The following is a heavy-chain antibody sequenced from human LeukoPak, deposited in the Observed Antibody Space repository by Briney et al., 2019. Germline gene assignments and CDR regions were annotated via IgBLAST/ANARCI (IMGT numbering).Heavy chain of an antibody. CDR2: IIPIFGTA. D-gene: IGHD6-6*01. Sequence: SVKVSCKASGGTFSSYAISWVRQAPGQGLEWMGRIIPIFGTANYAQKVQGRVTITTDESTSTAYMELSSLRSEDTAVYYCARDAQYSSSSAYFDYWGQGTLVTVSS. CDR3: ARDAQYSSSSAYFDY. V-gene: IGHV1-69*05. CDR1: GGTFSSYA. J-gene: IGHJ4*02.